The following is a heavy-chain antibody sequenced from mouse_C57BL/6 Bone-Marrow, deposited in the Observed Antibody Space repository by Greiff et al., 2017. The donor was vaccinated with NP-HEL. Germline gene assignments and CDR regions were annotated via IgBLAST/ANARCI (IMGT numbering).Heavy chain of an antibody. CDR3: ASYYGSSNYWYFDV. D-gene: IGHD1-1*01. J-gene: IGHJ1*03. V-gene: IGHV1-4*01. CDR2: INPSSGYT. CDR1: GYTFTSYT. Sequence: VQLQESGAELARPGASVKMSCKASGYTFTSYTMHWVKQRHGQGLEWIGYINPSSGYTKYNQKFKDKATLTADKSSSTAYMQLSSLTSEDSAVYYCASYYGSSNYWYFDVWGTGTTVTVSS.